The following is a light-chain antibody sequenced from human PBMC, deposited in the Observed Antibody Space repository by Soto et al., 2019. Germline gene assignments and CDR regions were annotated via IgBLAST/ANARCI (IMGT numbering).Light chain of an antibody. CDR3: MQAPQTLYT. Sequence: DIVMTQSPLSLPVTPGEPASISCRSSQSLLHSNGYNYLDWYLQKPGQSPQLLIYLGSNRASGVPDRFSGSGSGTDFTLKISRVEAEDVGVYYCMQAPQTLYTFGQGTKVDIK. CDR1: QSLLHSNGYNY. V-gene: IGKV2-28*01. CDR2: LGS. J-gene: IGKJ2*01.